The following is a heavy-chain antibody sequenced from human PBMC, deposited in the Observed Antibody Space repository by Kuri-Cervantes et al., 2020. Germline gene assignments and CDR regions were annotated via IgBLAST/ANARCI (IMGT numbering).Heavy chain of an antibody. CDR2: MNPNSGNT. V-gene: IGHV1-8*01. Sequence: ASVKVSCKASGYTFTSYDINWVRQATGQGLEWMGWMNPNSGNTGYAQKFQGGVTMTRNTSISTAYMELSSLRSEDTAVYYCARGGSPYCSGGSCYMFDYWGQGTLVTVSS. D-gene: IGHD2-15*01. J-gene: IGHJ4*02. CDR1: GYTFTSYD. CDR3: ARGGSPYCSGGSCYMFDY.